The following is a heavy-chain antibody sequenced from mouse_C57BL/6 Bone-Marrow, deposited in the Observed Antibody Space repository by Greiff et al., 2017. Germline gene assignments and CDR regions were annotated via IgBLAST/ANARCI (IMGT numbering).Heavy chain of an antibody. D-gene: IGHD2-10*01. CDR2: IYPGSGST. CDR3: ARPYYRNYWYFDF. CDR1: GYTFTSYW. J-gene: IGHJ1*03. V-gene: IGHV1-55*01. Sequence: QVQLQQPGAELVKPGASVKMSCKASGYTFTSYWITWVKQRPGHGLAWIGDIYPGSGSTNYNETFKSKATLTVDTSSSTAYMQLSILTSQYSAVYYCARPYYRNYWYFDFWGKGTTVTESS.